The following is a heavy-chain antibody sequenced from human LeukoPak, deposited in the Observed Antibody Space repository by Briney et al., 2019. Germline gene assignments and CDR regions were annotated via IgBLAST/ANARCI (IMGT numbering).Heavy chain of an antibody. V-gene: IGHV3-11*01. CDR2: ISSSGSTI. J-gene: IGHJ2*01. D-gene: IGHD2-21*01. CDR3: ARVAGWYFDL. Sequence: EWVSYISSSGSTIYYADSVKGRFTISRDNAKNSLYLQMNSLRAEDTAVYYCARVAGWYFDLWGRGTLVTVSS.